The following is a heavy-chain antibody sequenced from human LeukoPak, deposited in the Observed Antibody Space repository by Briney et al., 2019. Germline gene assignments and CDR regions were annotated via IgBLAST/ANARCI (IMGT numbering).Heavy chain of an antibody. V-gene: IGHV4-34*01. J-gene: IGHJ4*02. D-gene: IGHD3-10*01. CDR1: GGSFSGYY. Sequence: SETLSLTCAVYGGSFSGYYWSWIRQPPGKGLEWIGEINHSGSTNYNPSLKSRVTISVDTSKNQFSLKLSSVTAADTAVYYCARVRTMVRGGFDYWDQGTLVTVSS. CDR2: INHSGST. CDR3: ARVRTMVRGGFDY.